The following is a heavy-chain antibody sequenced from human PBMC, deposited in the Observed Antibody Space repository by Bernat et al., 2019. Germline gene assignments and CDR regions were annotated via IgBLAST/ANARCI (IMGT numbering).Heavy chain of an antibody. CDR3: ASPSPIVVVPAAMLTICGS. D-gene: IGHD2-2*01. J-gene: IGHJ4*02. V-gene: IGHV3-30*01. CDR1: GFTFSSYA. Sequence: QVQLVESGGGVVQPGRSLRLSCAASGFTFSSYAMHWVRQAPGKGLEWVAVISYDGSNKYYADSVKGRFTISRDNSKNTLFLQMNSLRAEDTAVYYCASPSPIVVVPAAMLTICGSRGQGTLVTVSS. CDR2: ISYDGSNK.